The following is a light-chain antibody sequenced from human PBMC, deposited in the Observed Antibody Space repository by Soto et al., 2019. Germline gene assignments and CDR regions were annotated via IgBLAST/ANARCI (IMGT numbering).Light chain of an antibody. CDR3: QQTYSTPYT. CDR2: SAS. J-gene: IGKJ2*01. V-gene: IGKV1-39*01. Sequence: DIQMTQSPSSLSASVGDRVTITCRASQSIASYLNWYQQKPGKAPKLLISSASSLQTGVPSRFSGSGSGTDFILTISSLQPEDCATYYCQQTYSTPYTFGQWTKLEIK. CDR1: QSIASY.